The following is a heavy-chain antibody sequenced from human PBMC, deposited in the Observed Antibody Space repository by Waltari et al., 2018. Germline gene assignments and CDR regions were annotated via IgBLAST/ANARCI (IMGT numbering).Heavy chain of an antibody. CDR1: GGTFSSYA. V-gene: IGHV1-69*05. Sequence: QVQLVQSGAEVKKPGSSVKVSCKASGGTFSSYAISWVRQAPGQGLEWMGGIIPIFGTANYAQKFQGRVTITTDESTSTAYMELSNLRSEDTAVYYCAGLRFLEWLPLYYYYMDVWGKGTTVTVSS. J-gene: IGHJ6*03. CDR3: AGLRFLEWLPLYYYYMDV. CDR2: IIPIFGTA. D-gene: IGHD3-3*01.